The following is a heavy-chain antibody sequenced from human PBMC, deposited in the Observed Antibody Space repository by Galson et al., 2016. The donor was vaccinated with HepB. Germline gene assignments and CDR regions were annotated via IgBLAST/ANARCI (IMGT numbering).Heavy chain of an antibody. CDR3: AAGAWEFFKH. V-gene: IGHV1-18*01. CDR1: GYTFTNYG. CDR2: ISGNNGET. D-gene: IGHD2-8*02. J-gene: IGHJ1*01. Sequence: SVKVSCKASGYTFTNYGVTWVRQAPGQGLEWMGWISGNNGETKLAQKFQGRVTMTTDTPTSTGYMELRSLRSDDTAVYYCAAGAWEFFKHWGQGTLVIVSS.